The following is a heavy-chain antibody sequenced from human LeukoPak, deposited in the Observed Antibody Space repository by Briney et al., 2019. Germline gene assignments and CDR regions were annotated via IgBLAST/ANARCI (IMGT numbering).Heavy chain of an antibody. CDR2: INPNSGGA. V-gene: IGHV1-2*02. Sequence: GASVKVSCKTSGYSFTGYYMQWVRQAPGQGLEWMGWINPNSGGATYAQKFQGRVSMTRDTSISTAYMELSRLTSDDTAVYYCARDQGGGTEIWFDPWGQGTLVTVSS. CDR3: ARDQGGGTEIWFDP. CDR1: GYSFTGYY. D-gene: IGHD2-15*01. J-gene: IGHJ5*02.